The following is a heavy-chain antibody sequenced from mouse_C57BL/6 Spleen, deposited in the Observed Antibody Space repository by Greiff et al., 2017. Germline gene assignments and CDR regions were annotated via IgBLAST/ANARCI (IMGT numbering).Heavy chain of an antibody. CDR3: ARYLITTVVAGGYFDY. V-gene: IGHV1-64*01. D-gene: IGHD1-1*01. Sequence: QVQLQQPGAELVKPGASVKLSCKASGYTFTSYWMHWVKQRPGQGLEWIGMIHPNSGSTNYTEKFKSKATLTVAKSSSTAYMQLSSLTSEDSAVYYGARYLITTVVAGGYFDYWGEGT. CDR2: IHPNSGST. CDR1: GYTFTSYW. J-gene: IGHJ2*03.